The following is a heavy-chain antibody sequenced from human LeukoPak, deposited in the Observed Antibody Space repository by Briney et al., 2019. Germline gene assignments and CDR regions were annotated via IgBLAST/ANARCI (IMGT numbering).Heavy chain of an antibody. CDR3: ARDVADCSSTSCYSHYYYMDV. D-gene: IGHD2-2*01. V-gene: IGHV4-59*01. CDR1: GGSISSYY. CDR2: IYYSGST. Sequence: SETLSLTCTVSGGSISSYYWSWIRQPPGKGLEWIGYIYYSGSTNYNPSLKSRVTISVDTSKNQFSLKLSSVTAADTAVYYCARDVADCSSTSCYSHYYYMDVWGKGTTVTASS. J-gene: IGHJ6*03.